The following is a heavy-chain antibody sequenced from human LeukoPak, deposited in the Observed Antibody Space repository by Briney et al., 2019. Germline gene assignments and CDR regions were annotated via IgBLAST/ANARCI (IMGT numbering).Heavy chain of an antibody. CDR2: IYPADSDI. V-gene: IGHV5-51*01. CDR3: ARRDTAMGPQFDY. Sequence: GESLKISCKGSGYSINNYWIGWVRQMPGKGLEWMGIIYPADSDIRYSPSFQGQVTISADKSISTAYLQWSSLKASDTAMYYCARRDTAMGPQFDYWGQGTLVTVSS. D-gene: IGHD5-18*01. J-gene: IGHJ4*02. CDR1: GYSINNYW.